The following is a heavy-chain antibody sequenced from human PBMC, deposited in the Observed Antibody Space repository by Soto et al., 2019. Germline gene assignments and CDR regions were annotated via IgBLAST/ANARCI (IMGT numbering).Heavy chain of an antibody. D-gene: IGHD3-3*01. V-gene: IGHV4-34*01. CDR2: INHSGST. CDR3: ARGSAANSYLWSGEPGFAYCGMDV. Sequence: PSETLSLTCAVYGGSFRGHYWSWIRQTTGKGLEWIGEINHSGSTNYNPSLKSRVTISVDSFKKQFSLKLSSVTAAHTAVYYCARGSAANSYLWSGEPGFAYCGMDVFGRGPTVTASS. CDR1: GGSFRGHY. J-gene: IGHJ6*02.